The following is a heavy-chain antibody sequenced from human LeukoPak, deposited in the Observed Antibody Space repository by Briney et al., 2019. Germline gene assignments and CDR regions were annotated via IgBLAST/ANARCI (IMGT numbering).Heavy chain of an antibody. CDR3: AKGTFTMVRGGIDY. D-gene: IGHD3-10*01. CDR1: GFTFSSYA. J-gene: IGHJ4*02. Sequence: TGGSLRLSCAASGFTFSSYAMSWVRQAPGKGLEWVSAISGSGGSTYYADSVKGRFTISRDNSKNTLYLQMSSLRAEDTAVYYCAKGTFTMVRGGIDYWGQGTLVTVSS. CDR2: ISGSGGST. V-gene: IGHV3-23*01.